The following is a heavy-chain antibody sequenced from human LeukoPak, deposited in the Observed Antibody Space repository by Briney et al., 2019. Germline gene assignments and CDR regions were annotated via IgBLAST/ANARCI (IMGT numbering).Heavy chain of an antibody. D-gene: IGHD6-19*01. J-gene: IGHJ4*02. CDR2: ISWNSGII. V-gene: IGHV3-9*01. CDR3: AKDAEIAVAGTALDY. Sequence: PGGSLRLSCAASGFTFDDYAMHWVRQAPGKGLEWVSGISWNSGIIGYADSVKGRFTISRDNAKNSLYLQMNSLRAEDTALYYCAKDAEIAVAGTALDYWGQGTLVTVSS. CDR1: GFTFDDYA.